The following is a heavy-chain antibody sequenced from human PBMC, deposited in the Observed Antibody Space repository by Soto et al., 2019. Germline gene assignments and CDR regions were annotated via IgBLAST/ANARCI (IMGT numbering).Heavy chain of an antibody. CDR3: ASSYYDFWSGYYLRWFDP. Sequence: PWETLSLTCAGSGSSISSSSYYWGLIRQPPGKGLEWIGSIYYSGSTYYNPSLKSRVTISVDTSKNQFSLKLSSVTAADTAVYYCASSYYDFWSGYYLRWFDPWGQGTMVTVSS. CDR2: IYYSGST. D-gene: IGHD3-3*01. V-gene: IGHV4-39*01. J-gene: IGHJ5*02. CDR1: GSSISSSSYY.